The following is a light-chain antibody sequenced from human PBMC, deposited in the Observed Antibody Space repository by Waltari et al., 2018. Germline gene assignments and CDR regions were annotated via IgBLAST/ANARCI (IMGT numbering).Light chain of an antibody. CDR2: DVN. CDR1: NSDIGASNY. J-gene: IGLJ2*01. CDR3: SAHSASSTHVL. V-gene: IGLV2-14*03. Sequence: QSALTQPASVSGSPGQSITISCTGTNSDIGASNYVFWYQHYPGTAPKLIIYDVNSRHSGISVRFSGSKSGNTASLTISGLQAEDEADYYCSAHSASSTHVLFGGGTKLTVL.